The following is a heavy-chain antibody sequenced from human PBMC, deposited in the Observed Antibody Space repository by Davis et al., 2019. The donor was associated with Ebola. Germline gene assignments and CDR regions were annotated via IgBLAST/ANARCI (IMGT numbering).Heavy chain of an antibody. Sequence: GESLKISCAASGFSVSTKYMNWVRQAPGKGLEWVSSINWNSGNVAYVDSVKGRFTVSRDNAKNSLYLQMNSLRAEDTAVYYCARDKRSSWYGGMDVWGQGTTVTVSS. CDR2: INWNSGNV. V-gene: IGHV3-21*04. J-gene: IGHJ6*02. CDR3: ARDKRSSWYGGMDV. D-gene: IGHD6-19*01. CDR1: GFSVSTKY.